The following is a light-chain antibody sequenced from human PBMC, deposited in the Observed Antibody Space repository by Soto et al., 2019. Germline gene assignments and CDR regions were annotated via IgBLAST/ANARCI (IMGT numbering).Light chain of an antibody. Sequence: DIVMTQSPDSLAVSLGEKATINCRSSRSLLYSPNNKSYFAWYQQKPGQPPKLLVNWASTRQSGVPDRFSGSGSGTDFTLTISSLQAEDVALYYCQQYYWTPYTFGQGTRLEIK. V-gene: IGKV4-1*01. J-gene: IGKJ2*01. CDR1: RSLLYSPNNKSY. CDR2: WAS. CDR3: QQYYWTPYT.